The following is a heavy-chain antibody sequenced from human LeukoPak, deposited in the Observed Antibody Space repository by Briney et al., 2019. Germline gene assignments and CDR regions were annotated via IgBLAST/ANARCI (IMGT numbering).Heavy chain of an antibody. CDR2: ISGSDGST. J-gene: IGHJ4*02. CDR1: GFTFSRHV. V-gene: IGHV3-23*01. Sequence: GGSLRLSCAASGFTFSRHVMTWVCQAPGKGLEWVSAISGSDGSTSYADSVKGRFTISRDNSKNTLYLQMNSLRAEDTAVYYCAKAPHWGQGTLVTVSS. CDR3: AKAPH.